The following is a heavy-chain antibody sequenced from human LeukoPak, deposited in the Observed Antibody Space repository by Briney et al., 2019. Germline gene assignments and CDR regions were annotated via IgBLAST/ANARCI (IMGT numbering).Heavy chain of an antibody. CDR2: ISGSGGRT. CDR3: AKGQGYAFDI. CDR1: GFPFSSYA. D-gene: IGHD5-18*01. V-gene: IGHV3-23*01. J-gene: IGHJ3*02. Sequence: GGSLRLSCAASGFPFSSYAMSWVRQAPGKGLEWVSAISGSGGRTYYADSVKGRFTISRDNSKNTLYLQMNSLRAEDTAVYYCAKGQGYAFDIWGQGTMVTVSS.